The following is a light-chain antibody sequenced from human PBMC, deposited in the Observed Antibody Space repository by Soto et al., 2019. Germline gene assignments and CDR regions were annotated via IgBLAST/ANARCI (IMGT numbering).Light chain of an antibody. Sequence: QSVLTQPPSVSGAPGQRVTISCTGSSSNIGTPYDVHWFQQLPGTAPKLLIYGNHNRPSGVPDRFSGSKSGTSASLAITGLQTEDEADYYCQSYDRSLNVSGVVFGGGTKLTVL. CDR1: SSNIGTPYD. CDR2: GNH. CDR3: QSYDRSLNVSGVV. J-gene: IGLJ3*02. V-gene: IGLV1-40*01.